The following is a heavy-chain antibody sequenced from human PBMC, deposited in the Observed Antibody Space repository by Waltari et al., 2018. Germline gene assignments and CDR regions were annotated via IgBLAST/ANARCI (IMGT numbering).Heavy chain of an antibody. Sequence: EVQLVESGGGLVKPGGSLRLSCAASGFTFSSYSMNWVRQAPGKGLEWVSSISSSSSSYIYYADSVKGRFTISRDNAKNSLYLQMNSLRAEDTAVYYCARRFGVAIGIDYWGQGTLVIVSS. D-gene: IGHD3-3*01. CDR2: ISSSSSSYI. CDR3: ARRFGVAIGIDY. J-gene: IGHJ4*02. CDR1: GFTFSSYS. V-gene: IGHV3-21*01.